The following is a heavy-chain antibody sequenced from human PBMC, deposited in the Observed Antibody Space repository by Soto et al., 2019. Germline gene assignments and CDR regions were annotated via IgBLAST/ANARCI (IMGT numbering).Heavy chain of an antibody. D-gene: IGHD4-17*01. CDR3: AKSYYGDYDHRLRFDN. J-gene: IGHJ4*02. Sequence: EVQLLESGGGLVQPGGSLRLSCAASGFPFSGYAINWVRQAPGKGLEWVSIISGSGSSTNYADSVKGRFTISRDNARDTVYWQMNSVRAEDTAVYYCAKSYYGDYDHRLRFDNWGQGTLVTVSS. CDR2: ISGSGSST. V-gene: IGHV3-23*01. CDR1: GFPFSGYA.